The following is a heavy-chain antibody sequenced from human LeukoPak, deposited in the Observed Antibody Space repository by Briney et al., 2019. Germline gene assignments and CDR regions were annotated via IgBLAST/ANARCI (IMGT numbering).Heavy chain of an antibody. V-gene: IGHV3-7*01. D-gene: IGHD5-18*01. CDR1: GFNFSSQW. CDR3: ARCGYSHGYGWGGGYYYYYFDV. Sequence: GGSLRLSCAASGFNFSSQWMSWVRQAPGKGLEWVANIKQDGSEKDYADSVKGRFTISRDNAKNSLYLHMNSLRAEDTAVYYCARCGYSHGYGWGGGYYYYYFDVWGKGTTVTVSS. J-gene: IGHJ6*03. CDR2: IKQDGSEK.